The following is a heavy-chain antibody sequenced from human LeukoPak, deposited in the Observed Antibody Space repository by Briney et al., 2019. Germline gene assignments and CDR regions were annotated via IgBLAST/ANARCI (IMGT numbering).Heavy chain of an antibody. V-gene: IGHV3-30-3*01. CDR3: AREPDGYLAYFDS. CDR1: GFTFSSYS. D-gene: IGHD3-22*01. CDR2: ISYDGSNE. Sequence: PGGSLRLSCAASGFTFSSYSMHWVRQAPGKGLKWVAVISYDGSNEYYADSVKGRFTIPRDNSKNTLYLQMSSLSAEDTAVYYCAREPDGYLAYFDSWGQGTLVTVSS. J-gene: IGHJ4*02.